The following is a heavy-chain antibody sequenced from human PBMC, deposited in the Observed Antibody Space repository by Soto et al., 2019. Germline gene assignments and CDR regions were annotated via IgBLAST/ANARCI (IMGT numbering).Heavy chain of an antibody. CDR3: ARDRTPYSSGWYPPDGMDV. V-gene: IGHV3-21*01. J-gene: IGHJ6*02. CDR1: GFTFSSYS. CDR2: ISSSSSYI. D-gene: IGHD6-19*01. Sequence: PGGSLRLSCAASGFTFSSYSMNWVRQAPGKGLEWVSSISSSSSYIYYADSVKGRFTISRDNAKNSLYLQMNSLRAEDTAVYYCARDRTPYSSGWYPPDGMDVWGQGTTVTVSS.